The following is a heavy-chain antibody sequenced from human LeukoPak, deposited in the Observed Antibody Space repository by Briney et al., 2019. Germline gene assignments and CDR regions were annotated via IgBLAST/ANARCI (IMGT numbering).Heavy chain of an antibody. D-gene: IGHD1-26*01. V-gene: IGHV4-61*02. CDR1: GGTISSGSYY. CDR2: IYTSGST. Sequence: PSQTLSLTCTVSGGTISSGSYYWSWIRQPAGKGREWIGRIYTSGSTNYNPSLKSRVTISVDTSKNQFSLKLSSVTAADTAVYYCARDGGIVGATMPAEYFQHWGQGTLVTVSS. CDR3: ARDGGIVGATMPAEYFQH. J-gene: IGHJ1*01.